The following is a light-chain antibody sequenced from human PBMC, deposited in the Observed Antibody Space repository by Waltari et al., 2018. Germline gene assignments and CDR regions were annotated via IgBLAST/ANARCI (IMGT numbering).Light chain of an antibody. V-gene: IGKV3-15*01. CDR2: GAS. CDR3: QQYDDWPPRT. J-gene: IGKJ4*01. Sequence: SPGERATLSCRASQSVGSNLAWYQQKGGQAPRLLIYGASTRATGIPARFSGSGFGTEFTLTISSLQSEDFAVYYCQQYDDWPPRTFGGGTKVEIK. CDR1: QSVGSN.